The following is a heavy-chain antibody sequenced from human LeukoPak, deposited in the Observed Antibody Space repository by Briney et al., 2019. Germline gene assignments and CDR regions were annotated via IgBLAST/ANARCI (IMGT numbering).Heavy chain of an antibody. CDR1: GGSISSYY. CDR2: IYYSGST. D-gene: IGHD6-13*01. CDR3: AGQLLVPPANYYYYMDV. Sequence: SETLSLTXTVSGGSISSYYWSWIRQPPGKGLEWIGYIYYSGSTNYNPSLKSRVTISVDTSKNHFSLKLSSVTAADTAVYYCAGQLLVPPANYYYYMDVWGKGTTVTVSS. V-gene: IGHV4-59*01. J-gene: IGHJ6*03.